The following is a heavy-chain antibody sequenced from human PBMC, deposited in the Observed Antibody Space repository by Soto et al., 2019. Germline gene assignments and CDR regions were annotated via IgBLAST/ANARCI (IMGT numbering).Heavy chain of an antibody. J-gene: IGHJ4*02. V-gene: IGHV3-23*01. Sequence: GGSLRLSCAASGFTFSSYAMSWVRQAPGKGLEWVSAISGSGGSTYYADSVKGRFTISRDNSKNTLYLQMNSLRAEDTAVYYCAKVEYYYGSGSNRQPYYFDYWGQGTLVTVSS. D-gene: IGHD3-10*01. CDR1: GFTFSSYA. CDR3: AKVEYYYGSGSNRQPYYFDY. CDR2: ISGSGGST.